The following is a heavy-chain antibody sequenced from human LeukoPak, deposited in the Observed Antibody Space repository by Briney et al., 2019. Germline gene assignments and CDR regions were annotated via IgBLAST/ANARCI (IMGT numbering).Heavy chain of an antibody. CDR1: GYTFTSYD. CDR3: AREADFWSGYYTSPGEY. V-gene: IGHV1-2*06. D-gene: IGHD3-3*01. Sequence: ASVNVSCKASGYTFTSYDINWVRQAPGQGLEWMGRINPNSGGTNYAQKFQGRVTMTRDTSISTAYMELSRLRSDDTAVYYCAREADFWSGYYTSPGEYWGQGTLVTVSS. J-gene: IGHJ4*02. CDR2: INPNSGGT.